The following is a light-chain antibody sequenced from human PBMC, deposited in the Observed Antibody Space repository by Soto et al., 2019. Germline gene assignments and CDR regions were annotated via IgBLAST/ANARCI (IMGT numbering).Light chain of an antibody. CDR2: AAS. J-gene: IGKJ3*01. Sequence: IVLAQSPGTLSLSPGEIATLPCRASQSVSSYLAWYQQKPGQAPRLLIYAASTRATGIPDRFSGSASETDFTLTINRLEPEDSAVYYCQQYASAPFSLGPGTKVDIK. CDR3: QQYASAPFS. V-gene: IGKV3-20*01. CDR1: QSVSSY.